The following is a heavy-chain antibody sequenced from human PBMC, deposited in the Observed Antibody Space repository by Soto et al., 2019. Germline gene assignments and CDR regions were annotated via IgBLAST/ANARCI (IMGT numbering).Heavy chain of an antibody. CDR1: GFTFSTSS. J-gene: IGHJ4*02. D-gene: IGHD3-16*01. V-gene: IGHV3-23*01. Sequence: EVQLLESGGGLVQPGGSLRLSCAASGFTFSTSSMSWVRQAPGKGLEWVSAISGDSGAIYYADSVKGRFTISRDNSRDTLYLQMNSLRAEDTALYFCARGGRFTFGFDYWGQGTLTSVSS. CDR2: ISGDSGAI. CDR3: ARGGRFTFGFDY.